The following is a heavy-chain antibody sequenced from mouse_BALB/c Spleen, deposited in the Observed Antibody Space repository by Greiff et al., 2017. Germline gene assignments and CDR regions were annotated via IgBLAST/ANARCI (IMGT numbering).Heavy chain of an antibody. D-gene: IGHD2-2*01. CDR1: GYTFTSYW. V-gene: IGHV1S22*01. Sequence: LQQPGSELVRPGASVKLSCKASGYTFTSYWMHWVKQRPGQGLAWIGNIYPGSGSTNYDEKFKSKATLTVDTSSSTAYMQLSSLTSEDSAVYYCTRFSYGYDGFAYWGQGTLVTVSA. CDR3: TRFSYGYDGFAY. CDR2: IYPGSGST. J-gene: IGHJ3*01.